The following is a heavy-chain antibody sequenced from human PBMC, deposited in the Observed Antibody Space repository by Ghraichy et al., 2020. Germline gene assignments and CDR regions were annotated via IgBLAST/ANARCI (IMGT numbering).Heavy chain of an antibody. CDR1: GYTFSGYY. Sequence: ASVKVSCKASGYTFSGYYMQWVRQAPGQGLEWMGWINPKNGGTNFARQFQGRVKMTRDTSINTVYLELNRLTSDDTALYFCTTLMCTNGACSSPWGKGTLVTASS. D-gene: IGHD2-8*01. J-gene: IGHJ4*02. V-gene: IGHV1-2*02. CDR3: TTLMCTNGACSSP. CDR2: INPKNGGT.